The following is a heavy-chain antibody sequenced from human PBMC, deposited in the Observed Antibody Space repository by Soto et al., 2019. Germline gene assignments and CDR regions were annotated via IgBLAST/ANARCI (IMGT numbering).Heavy chain of an antibody. CDR2: IKSKTDGGTT. V-gene: IGHV3-15*01. CDR1: GFTFSNAW. CDR3: TTDHPEYSSPPQYYYYYMDV. Sequence: GGSLRLSCAASGFTFSNAWMSWVRQAPGKGLEWVGRIKSKTDGGTTDYAAPVKGRFTISRDDSKNTLYLQMNSLKTEDTAVYYCTTDHPEYSSPPQYYYYYMDVWGKGTTVTVSS. D-gene: IGHD6-13*01. J-gene: IGHJ6*03.